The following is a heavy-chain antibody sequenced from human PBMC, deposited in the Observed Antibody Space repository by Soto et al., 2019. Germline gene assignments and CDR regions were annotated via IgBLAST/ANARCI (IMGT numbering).Heavy chain of an antibody. Sequence: SETLSLTCAVYGGSFSGYYWSWIRQPPGKGLEWIGEINHSGSTNYNPSLKSRVTISVDKSKNQFSLKLSSVTAADTAVYYCARDRTILRVGDRMDVWGQGTTVTVSS. J-gene: IGHJ6*02. CDR1: GGSFSGYY. CDR3: ARDRTILRVGDRMDV. V-gene: IGHV4-34*01. CDR2: INHSGST. D-gene: IGHD3-9*01.